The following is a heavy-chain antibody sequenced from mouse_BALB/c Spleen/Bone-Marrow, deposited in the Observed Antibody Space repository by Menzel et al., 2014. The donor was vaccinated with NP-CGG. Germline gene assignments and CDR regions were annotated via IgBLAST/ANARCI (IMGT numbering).Heavy chain of an antibody. V-gene: IGHV1S56*01. J-gene: IGHJ4*01. Sequence: VQLQQSGPELVKPGASVRISCKASGYTFTNYYIHWVKQRPGQGLEWIGWIYPVNVHANFNEKFRGKDTLTADKSSSTAYMQLSSLTSEDSAVYFCARWLLPYYAMDYWGQGTSVTVSS. CDR3: ARWLLPYYAMDY. CDR2: IYPVNVHA. CDR1: GYTFTNYY. D-gene: IGHD2-3*01.